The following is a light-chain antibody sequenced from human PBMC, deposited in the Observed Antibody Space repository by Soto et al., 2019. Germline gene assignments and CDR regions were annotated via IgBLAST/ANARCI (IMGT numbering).Light chain of an antibody. V-gene: IGKV2D-29*02. Sequence: DVVMTQTPLSLSVAPGQRASISCKSSQSLLHITGETFLLWYLQKPGQSPQLLIYEVSTRVSGVPDRFRGSGSGTDFTLEISRVETDDVGIYYCMQSTQLPPTFGQGTRLEIK. CDR2: EVS. CDR3: MQSTQLPPT. CDR1: QSLLHITGETF. J-gene: IGKJ5*01.